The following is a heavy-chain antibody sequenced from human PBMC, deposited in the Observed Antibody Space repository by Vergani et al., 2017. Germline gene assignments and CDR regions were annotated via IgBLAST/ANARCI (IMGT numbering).Heavy chain of an antibody. CDR2: IYHTGSA. V-gene: IGHV4-38-2*01. D-gene: IGHD4-17*01. J-gene: IGHJ6*02. Sequence: QVRLEESGPGLVKPSETLSLTCSVSGYSISSTYYWGWIRQPPGKGLEWIGNIYHTGSAYYNPSLKSRVTISVDTSKNQFSLKLSSVTAADTAVYYCARHRGDYDRGGMDVWGQGTTVTVSS. CDR1: GYSISSTYY. CDR3: ARHRGDYDRGGMDV.